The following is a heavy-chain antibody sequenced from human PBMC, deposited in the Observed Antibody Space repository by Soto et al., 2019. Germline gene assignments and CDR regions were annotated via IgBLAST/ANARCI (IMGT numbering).Heavy chain of an antibody. CDR1: GGTFSSYA. CDR3: ARDWYYYDSSGYFQH. J-gene: IGHJ1*01. Sequence: QVQLVQSGAEVKKPGSSVKVSCKASGGTFSSYAISWVRQAPGQGLEWMGGIIPIFGTANYAQKFQGRVTITADESTSTAYLELSSLRAEDTAVYYCARDWYYYDSSGYFQHWGQGTLVTVSS. D-gene: IGHD3-22*01. V-gene: IGHV1-69*01. CDR2: IIPIFGTA.